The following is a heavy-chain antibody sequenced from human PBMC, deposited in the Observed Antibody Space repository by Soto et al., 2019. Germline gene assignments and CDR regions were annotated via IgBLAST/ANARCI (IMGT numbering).Heavy chain of an antibody. V-gene: IGHV3-30*18. Sequence: QVQLVESGGGVVQPGTSLRLSCEASGFSFSSYAIHWVRQAPGRGLEWVAGISNDGTKEHYTDSVKGRFSISTDKSKNMVYLQMNSLRSEDTAVYYCAKDVIGYCTSVNCHILDFWGQGTLGTVPS. J-gene: IGHJ4*02. CDR1: GFSFSSYA. D-gene: IGHD2-8*02. CDR2: ISNDGTKE. CDR3: AKDVIGYCTSVNCHILDF.